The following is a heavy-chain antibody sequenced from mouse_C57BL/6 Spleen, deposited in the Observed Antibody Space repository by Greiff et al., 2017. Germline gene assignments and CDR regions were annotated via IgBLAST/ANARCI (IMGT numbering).Heavy chain of an antibody. V-gene: IGHV5-6*01. CDR2: ISSGGSYT. Sequence: EVKLMESGGDLVKPGGSLKLSCAASGFTFSSYGMSWVRQTPDKRLEWVATISSGGSYTYYPDSVKGRFTISRDNAKNTLYLQMSSLKSEDTAMYYCARQGDYGDWYFDVWGTGTTVTVSS. D-gene: IGHD2-4*01. J-gene: IGHJ1*03. CDR1: GFTFSSYG. CDR3: ARQGDYGDWYFDV.